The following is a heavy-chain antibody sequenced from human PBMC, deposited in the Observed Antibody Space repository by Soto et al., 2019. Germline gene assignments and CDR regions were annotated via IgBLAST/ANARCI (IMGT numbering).Heavy chain of an antibody. CDR1: GFTFRTYG. Sequence: QVHLVESGGGVVQPGRSLRLSCAASGFTFRTYGMQWVRHAPGKGLEWVAVIWFDGSTKYYTDSVRVRFTISRDNSKNTLYLQMNSLRVEDTAVYYCARSLDSSGWDWFDPWGQGTLVTVSS. CDR2: IWFDGSTK. CDR3: ARSLDSSGWDWFDP. J-gene: IGHJ5*02. V-gene: IGHV3-33*01. D-gene: IGHD6-19*01.